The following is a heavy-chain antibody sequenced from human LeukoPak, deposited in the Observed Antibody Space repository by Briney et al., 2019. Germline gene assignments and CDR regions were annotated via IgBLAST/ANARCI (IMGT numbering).Heavy chain of an antibody. D-gene: IGHD3-10*02. J-gene: IGHJ6*04. CDR3: AELGITMIGGA. Sequence: GGSLRLSCAASGLTFSSYEMNWVRQAPGKGLEWVSYISSSGSTIYYADSVKGRFTISRDNAKNSLYLQMNSLRAEDTAVYYCAELGITMIGGAWGKGTTVTISS. CDR1: GLTFSSYE. CDR2: ISSSGSTI. V-gene: IGHV3-48*03.